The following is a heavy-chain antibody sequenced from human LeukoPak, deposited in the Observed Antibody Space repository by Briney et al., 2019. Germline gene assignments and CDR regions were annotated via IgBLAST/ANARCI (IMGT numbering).Heavy chain of an antibody. CDR2: ITSSSNTI. V-gene: IGHV3-48*01. CDR1: GFTLSSLG. D-gene: IGHD2-15*01. CDR3: ASGRYCSGGSCSYL. J-gene: IGHJ4*02. Sequence: GGSLRLSCAASGFTLSSLGMNWVRQAPGKGLEWVSHITSSSNTIYHADSVKGRFTISRDNAKSSLYLQMNSLRAEDTAVYYCASGRYCSGGSCSYLWGQGTLVTVSS.